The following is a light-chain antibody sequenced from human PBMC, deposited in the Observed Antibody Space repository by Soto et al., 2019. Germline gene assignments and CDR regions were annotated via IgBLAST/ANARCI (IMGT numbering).Light chain of an antibody. J-gene: IGKJ4*01. Sequence: EIVLTQSPATLSLSPGERATLSCRASQSVSSYLAWYQQKPGQAPRLLIYDASNRATGVPARFSGSGSGTDFTLTISSLEPEDFAVYYCQQRSNGLTFGGETKVEIK. CDR3: QQRSNGLT. V-gene: IGKV3-11*01. CDR1: QSVSSY. CDR2: DAS.